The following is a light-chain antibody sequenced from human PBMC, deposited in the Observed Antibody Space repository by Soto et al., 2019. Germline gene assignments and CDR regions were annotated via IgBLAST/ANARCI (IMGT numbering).Light chain of an antibody. Sequence: QPVLTQPASVSGSRGQSITISCTGTSSDVGSYNLVSWYQQHPGKAPKVMIYEVSKRPSGVSNRFSGSKSGNTASLTISGLQADDEADYYCCSYAGSSTWVFGGGTKLTVL. J-gene: IGLJ3*02. CDR2: EVS. CDR3: CSYAGSSTWV. V-gene: IGLV2-23*02. CDR1: SSDVGSYNL.